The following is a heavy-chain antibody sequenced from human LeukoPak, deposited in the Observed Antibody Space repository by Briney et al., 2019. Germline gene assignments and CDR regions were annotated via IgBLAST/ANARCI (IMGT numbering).Heavy chain of an antibody. CDR1: ADSFTSYW. CDR2: IYPGDSDT. CDR3: ARPAYYDSSGYHY. J-gene: IGHJ4*02. Sequence: GESLKISCKGSADSFTSYWIGWVRQMPGKGLEWMGIIYPGDSDTKYSPSFQGQVTISADKSISAVYLQWSSLKASDTAMYYCARPAYYDSSGYHYWGQGTLVTVSS. V-gene: IGHV5-51*01. D-gene: IGHD3-22*01.